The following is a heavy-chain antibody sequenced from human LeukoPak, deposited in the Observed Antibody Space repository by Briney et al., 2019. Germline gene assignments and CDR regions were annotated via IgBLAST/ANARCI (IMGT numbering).Heavy chain of an antibody. J-gene: IGHJ6*02. CDR2: TYYRSKWNN. Sequence: SQTLSLTCAISGDTVSSNTAAWNWLRQSQSRGLEWLGRTYYRSKWNNDYAVSVQNRITINPDTSKNQFSLQLKSATPEDTAVYYCTRQRSTSTDYYGMDVWGQGTTVTVSS. D-gene: IGHD6-6*01. CDR3: TRQRSTSTDYYGMDV. V-gene: IGHV6-1*01. CDR1: GDTVSSNTAA.